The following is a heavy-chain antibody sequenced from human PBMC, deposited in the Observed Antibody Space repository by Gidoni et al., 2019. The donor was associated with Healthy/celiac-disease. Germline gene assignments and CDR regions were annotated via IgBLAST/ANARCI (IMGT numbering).Heavy chain of an antibody. D-gene: IGHD5-18*01. CDR2: IIPILGIA. Sequence: VQLVQSGAAVKKPGSSVNVSCKASGVTFRTYAISWVRQAPGRGLEWMGRIIPILGIANYAQKFQGRVTITADKSTSTAYMELSSLRSEDTAVYYCARGGGRDTAMAYGMYVWGQGTTVTVSS. V-gene: IGHV1-69*04. CDR3: ARGGGRDTAMAYGMYV. CDR1: GVTFRTYA. J-gene: IGHJ6*02.